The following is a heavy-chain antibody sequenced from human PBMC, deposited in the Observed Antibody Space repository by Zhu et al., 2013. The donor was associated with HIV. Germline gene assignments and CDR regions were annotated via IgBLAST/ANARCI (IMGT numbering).Heavy chain of an antibody. Sequence: QVQLVQSGAEVKKPGSSVKVSCKASGGTFSSYTISWVRQAPGQGLEWMGRIIPILGIANYAQKFQGRVTITADKSTSTAYMELSSLRSEDTAVYYCARVASSSSLSWFDPWGQGTLVTVSS. CDR1: GGTFSSYT. J-gene: IGHJ5*02. CDR2: IIPILGIA. CDR3: ARVASSSSLSWFDP. V-gene: IGHV1-69*02. D-gene: IGHD6-6*01.